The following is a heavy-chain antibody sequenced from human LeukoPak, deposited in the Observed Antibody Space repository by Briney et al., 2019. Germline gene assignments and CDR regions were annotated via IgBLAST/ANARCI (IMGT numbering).Heavy chain of an antibody. Sequence: PSETLSLTCAVYGGSFSGYYWSWIRQPPGKGLEWIGEINHSGSTNYNPSLKSRFTISVDTSKNQFSLKLSSVTAADTAVYYCSRPDYSVGSCHYWGQGTLVSVSS. J-gene: IGHJ4*02. D-gene: IGHD2-15*01. CDR3: SRPDYSVGSCHY. CDR1: GGSFSGYY. V-gene: IGHV4-34*01. CDR2: INHSGST.